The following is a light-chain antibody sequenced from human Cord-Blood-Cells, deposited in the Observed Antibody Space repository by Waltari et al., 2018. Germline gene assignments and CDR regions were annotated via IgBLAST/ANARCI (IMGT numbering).Light chain of an antibody. CDR1: SSNIGAGYD. V-gene: IGLV1-40*01. CDR3: QSYDSSLSAYVV. J-gene: IGLJ2*01. Sequence: QSVLTQPPSVSGAPGQRVPISCTGSSSNIGAGYDVPWYQQLPGTAPKLLIYGNSNRPSGFPDRFSGSKSVTSASLAITGLQAEDEADYYCQSYDSSLSAYVVFGGGTKLTVL. CDR2: GNS.